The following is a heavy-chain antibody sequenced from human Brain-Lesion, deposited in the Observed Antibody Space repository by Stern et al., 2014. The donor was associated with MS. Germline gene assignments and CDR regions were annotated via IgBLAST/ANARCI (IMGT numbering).Heavy chain of an antibody. J-gene: IGHJ4*02. CDR2: IRWNSGPI. D-gene: IGHD1-14*01. CDR3: ARDITGSSAYFAY. CDR1: GFTFDDYA. Sequence: VQLVESGGDLVQPARSLRLSCAAFGFTFDDYAMHWVRHGPGTGLARVAGIRWNSGPIGYADSVKGRFTTSRDNAYSSLYLQMNSLRPEDTALYYCARDITGSSAYFAYWGQGTLVTVSS. V-gene: IGHV3-9*01.